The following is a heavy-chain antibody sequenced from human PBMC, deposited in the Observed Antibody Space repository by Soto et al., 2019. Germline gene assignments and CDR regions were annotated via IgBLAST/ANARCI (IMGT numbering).Heavy chain of an antibody. D-gene: IGHD3-22*01. CDR2: IYYSGST. V-gene: IGHV4-31*03. J-gene: IGHJ3*02. Sequence: SETLSLTCTVSGGSIGSGGSYWSWIRQHPGKGLEWIGYIYYSGSTYYNPSLKSRVTISVDTSKNQFSLKLSSVTAADTAVYYGARVAYYDGSEYNAFNIWGKGTMVT. CDR1: GGSIGSGGSY. CDR3: ARVAYYDGSEYNAFNI.